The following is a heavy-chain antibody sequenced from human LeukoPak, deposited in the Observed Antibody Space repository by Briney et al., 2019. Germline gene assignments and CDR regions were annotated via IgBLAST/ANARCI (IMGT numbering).Heavy chain of an antibody. J-gene: IGHJ4*02. D-gene: IGHD3-22*01. CDR2: IIPIFGTA. V-gene: IGHV1-69*05. Sequence: GASVKGSCKASGGTFSSYAISWVRQAPGQGLEWMGRIIPIFGTANYAQKFQGRVTITTDESTSTAYMELSSLRSEDTAVYYCARDMYYDSSGYYSRLFDYWGQGTLVTVSS. CDR3: ARDMYYDSSGYYSRLFDY. CDR1: GGTFSSYA.